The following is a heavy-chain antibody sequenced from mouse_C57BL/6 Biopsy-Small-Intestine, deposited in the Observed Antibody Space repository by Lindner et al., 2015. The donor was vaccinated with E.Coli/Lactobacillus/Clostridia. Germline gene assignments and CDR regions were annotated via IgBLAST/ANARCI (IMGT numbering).Heavy chain of an antibody. D-gene: IGHD3-1*01. J-gene: IGHJ4*01. Sequence: VQLQESGAELVRPGASVKLSCTASGFNIKDDYIHWVKQRPEQGLEWIGRIDPANGNTKYAPKFQDKATITADTSSNTAYLQLSSLTSEDTAVYYCARFGMHAMDYWGQGTSVTVSS. V-gene: IGHV14-3*01. CDR1: GFNIKDDY. CDR3: ARFGMHAMDY. CDR2: IDPANGNT.